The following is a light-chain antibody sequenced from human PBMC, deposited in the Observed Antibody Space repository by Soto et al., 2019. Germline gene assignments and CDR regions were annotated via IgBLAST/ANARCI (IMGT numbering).Light chain of an antibody. V-gene: IGLV1-40*01. J-gene: IGLJ1*01. CDR3: QSYASSLSGSV. CDR2: GNS. CDR1: NSNIGSKS. Sequence: QSVLTQPPSASGTPGQRVTISCSGSNSNIGSKSVNWYQQLPGTAPKLLIYGNSNRPSGVPDRFSGSKSGTSASLAITGLQAEDEADYYCQSYASSLSGSVFGTGTKVTVL.